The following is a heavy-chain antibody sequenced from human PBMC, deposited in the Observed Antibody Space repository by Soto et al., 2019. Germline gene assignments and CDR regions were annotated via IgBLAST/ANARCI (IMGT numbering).Heavy chain of an antibody. CDR3: SKLEGG. V-gene: IGHV3-72*01. CDR1: GFSFTDHY. J-gene: IGHJ4*02. D-gene: IGHD3-3*01. CDR2: SRNKAKGYTT. Sequence: EEQLVEAGGGLVQPGGSLTLSCAASGFSFTDHYMEWVRQAPGKGLEWVARSRNKAKGYTTDYAASGKGRFTISRDLSKNSLYLQMNSLKTEDTAVYYCSKLEGGWGQGTLVTVSS.